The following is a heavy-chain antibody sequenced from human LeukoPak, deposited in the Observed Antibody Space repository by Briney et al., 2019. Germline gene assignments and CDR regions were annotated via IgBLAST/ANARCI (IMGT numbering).Heavy chain of an antibody. D-gene: IGHD2-21*01. CDR3: ARLRRNGDSGGFYYYYDS. V-gene: IGHV3-21*01. CDR1: GFTFSSFS. CDR2: INTVASYI. J-gene: IGHJ4*02. Sequence: GGSLRLSCAASGFTFSSFSINWVRQAPGKGLEWVSSINTVASYIYYADSVRGRFTISRDNAKNSLYLQMNSLRAEDTGVYYCARLRRNGDSGGFYYYYDSWGQGTLVTVSS.